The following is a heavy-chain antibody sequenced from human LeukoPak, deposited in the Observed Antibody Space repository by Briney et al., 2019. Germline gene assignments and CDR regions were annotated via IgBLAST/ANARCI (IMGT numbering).Heavy chain of an antibody. Sequence: PGGSLRLSCAASGFTFSDYIMNWVRQAPGKGLEWISYIGIDSGNTNYADSVKGRFTISGDKAKNSLYLQMNSLRVEDTAVYYCARDYKYAFDNWGQGTLVTVSS. CDR3: ARDYKYAFDN. D-gene: IGHD5-24*01. CDR1: GFTFSDYI. V-gene: IGHV3-48*01. J-gene: IGHJ4*02. CDR2: IGIDSGNT.